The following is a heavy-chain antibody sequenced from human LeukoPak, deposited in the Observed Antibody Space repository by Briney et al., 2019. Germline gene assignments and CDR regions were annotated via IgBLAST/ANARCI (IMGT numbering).Heavy chain of an antibody. CDR2: INPGGTAT. D-gene: IGHD3-10*01. CDR3: TRDTFGPNDY. CDR1: GFPFTDYW. V-gene: IGHV3-74*01. J-gene: IGHJ4*02. Sequence: PGMSLRLSCAASGFPFTDYWMHWVRQAPGKGLVWVSSINPGGTATNYADSVKGRFTISRDNAENTLYLQMNSLRAEDTAVYYCTRDTFGPNDYWGQGTLVTVSS.